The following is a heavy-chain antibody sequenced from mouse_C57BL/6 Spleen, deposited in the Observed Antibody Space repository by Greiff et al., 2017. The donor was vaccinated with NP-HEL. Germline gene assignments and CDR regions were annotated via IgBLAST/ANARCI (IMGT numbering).Heavy chain of an antibody. CDR3: ARYYYGKDYYAMDY. Sequence: QVQLKESGPELVKPGASVKISCKASGYAFSSSWMNWVKQRPGKGLEWIGRIYPGDGDTNYNGKFKGKATLTADKSSSTAYMQLSSLTSEDSAVYFCARYYYGKDYYAMDYWGQGTSVTVSS. J-gene: IGHJ4*01. D-gene: IGHD2-1*01. V-gene: IGHV1-82*01. CDR1: GYAFSSSW. CDR2: IYPGDGDT.